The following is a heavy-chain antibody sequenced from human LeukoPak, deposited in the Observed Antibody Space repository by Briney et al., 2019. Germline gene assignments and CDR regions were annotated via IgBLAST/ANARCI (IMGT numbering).Heavy chain of an antibody. CDR3: ARSIAAALGNFDY. D-gene: IGHD6-13*01. J-gene: IGHJ4*02. Sequence: PVKVSCKASGGTFSSYAISWVRQAPGQGLEWMGGIIPIFGTANYAQKFQGRVTITADESTSTAYMELSSLRSEDTAVYYCARSIAAALGNFDYWGQGTLVTVSS. V-gene: IGHV1-69*13. CDR2: IIPIFGTA. CDR1: GGTFSSYA.